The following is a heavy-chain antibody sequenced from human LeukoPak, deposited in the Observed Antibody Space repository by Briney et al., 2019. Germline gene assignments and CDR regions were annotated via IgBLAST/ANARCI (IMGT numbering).Heavy chain of an antibody. V-gene: IGHV3-15*01. CDR3: TTGGKWELRPFDY. J-gene: IGHJ4*02. CDR2: IKSKTDGGTT. CDR1: GFTFSNAW. D-gene: IGHD1-26*01. Sequence: GGSLRLSCAASGFTFSNAWMSWVRQAPGKGLECVGRIKSKTDGGTTDYAAPVKGRFTISRDDSKNTLYLQMNSLKTEGTAVYYCTTGGKWELRPFDYWGQGTLVTVSS.